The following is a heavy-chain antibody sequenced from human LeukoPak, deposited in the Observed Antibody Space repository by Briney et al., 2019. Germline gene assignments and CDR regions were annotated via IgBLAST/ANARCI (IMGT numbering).Heavy chain of an antibody. Sequence: AASVKVSCKAPGYTFSDFYIHWVRQAPGQGLEYVGWITPKSGDTYSPQRFQGRVTMTRDASISTAYMELSSLRSDDTAVHFCARVRLADERAWAYWGQGTLVTVSS. J-gene: IGHJ4*02. CDR2: ITPKSGDT. V-gene: IGHV1-2*02. CDR3: ARVRLADERAWAY. CDR1: GYTFSDFY. D-gene: IGHD3-3*02.